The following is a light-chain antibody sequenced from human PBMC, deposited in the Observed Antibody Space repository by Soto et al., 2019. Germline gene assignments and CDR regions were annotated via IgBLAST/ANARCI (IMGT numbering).Light chain of an antibody. CDR2: DAS. Sequence: EIVLTQSPGTLSLSPGERATLSCRASQSVSSYLAWYQQKPGQAPRLLIYDASNRATGIPARFSGSGSGTDFTLTTSSLEPEDFAVYYCQQRSNWPGFTFGPGTKVDIK. CDR1: QSVSSY. V-gene: IGKV3-11*01. J-gene: IGKJ3*01. CDR3: QQRSNWPGFT.